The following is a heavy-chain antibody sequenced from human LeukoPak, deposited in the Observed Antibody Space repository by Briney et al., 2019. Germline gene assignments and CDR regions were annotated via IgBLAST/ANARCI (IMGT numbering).Heavy chain of an antibody. J-gene: IGHJ4*02. V-gene: IGHV3-30-3*01. D-gene: IGHD6-19*01. Sequence: GGSLRLSCAASGFTFSGYAMHWVRQAAGKGLEWVAVISYDGSNKYYEDSVKGRFTISRDNSKNTLYLQMNSLRAEDTAVYYCADWGPIAVADPQDFDYWGQGTLVTVSS. CDR1: GFTFSGYA. CDR2: ISYDGSNK. CDR3: ADWGPIAVADPQDFDY.